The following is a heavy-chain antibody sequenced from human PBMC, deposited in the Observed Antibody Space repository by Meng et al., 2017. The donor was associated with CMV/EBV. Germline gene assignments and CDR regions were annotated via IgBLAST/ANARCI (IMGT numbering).Heavy chain of an antibody. V-gene: IGHV5-51*01. CDR1: GYSFTSYW. Sequence: GESLKISCKGSGYSFTSYWIGWVRQMPGKGLEWMGIIYPGDSDTRYSPSFQGQVTISADKSISTAYLQWSSLKASDTAMYYCVTAPIEMATNGGFFDYWGQGTLVTVSS. D-gene: IGHD5-24*01. CDR2: IYPGDSDT. CDR3: VTAPIEMATNGGFFDY. J-gene: IGHJ4*02.